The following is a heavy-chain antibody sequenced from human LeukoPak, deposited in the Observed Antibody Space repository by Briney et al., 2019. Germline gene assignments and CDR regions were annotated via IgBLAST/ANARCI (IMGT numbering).Heavy chain of an antibody. V-gene: IGHV1-69*13. J-gene: IGHJ4*02. Sequence: SVKVSCKASGGTFSSYAISRVRQAPGQGLEWMGGIIPIFGTANYAQKFQGRVTITADESTSTAYMELSSLRSEDTAVYYCARVGRPYYYDSSGYFDYWGQGTLVTVSS. CDR2: IIPIFGTA. D-gene: IGHD3-22*01. CDR3: ARVGRPYYYDSSGYFDY. CDR1: GGTFSSYA.